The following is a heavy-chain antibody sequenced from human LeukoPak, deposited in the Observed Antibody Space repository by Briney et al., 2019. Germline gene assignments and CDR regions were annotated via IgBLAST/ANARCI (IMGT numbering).Heavy chain of an antibody. CDR2: IIPIFGTP. CDR1: GGTFRSYA. CDR3: ARVSSGSPYLEFDY. J-gene: IGHJ4*02. Sequence: ASVKVSCKASGGTFRSYAISWVRQAPGQGLEWMGGIIPIFGTPNYAQKFQGRVTMTRDMSTSTVYMELSSLRSEDTAVYYCARVSSGSPYLEFDYWGQGTLVTVSS. D-gene: IGHD1-26*01. V-gene: IGHV1-69*05.